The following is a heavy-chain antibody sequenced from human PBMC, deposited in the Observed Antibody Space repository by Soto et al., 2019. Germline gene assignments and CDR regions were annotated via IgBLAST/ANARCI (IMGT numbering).Heavy chain of an antibody. J-gene: IGHJ6*02. D-gene: IGHD2-2*03. CDR2: IYPGDSDT. V-gene: IGHV5-51*01. CDR3: ARRPGYCSSTSCSKRRYYYYGMDV. Sequence: GESLKISCKGSGYSFTSYWIGWVRQMPGKGLEWMGIIYPGDSDTRYSPSFQGQVTISADKSISTAYLQWSSLKASDTAMYYCARRPGYCSSTSCSKRRYYYYGMDVWGQGTTVTVSS. CDR1: GYSFTSYW.